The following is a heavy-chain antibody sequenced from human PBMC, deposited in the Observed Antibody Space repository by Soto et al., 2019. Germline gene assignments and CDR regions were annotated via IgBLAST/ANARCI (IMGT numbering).Heavy chain of an antibody. CDR2: ISAYNGNT. CDR1: GGTFSSYA. D-gene: IGHD6-6*01. V-gene: IGHV1-18*01. J-gene: IGHJ6*02. Sequence: GASVKVSCKASGGTFSSYAISWVRQAPGQGLEWMGWISAYNGNTNYAQKLQGRVTMTTDTSTSTAYMELRSLRSDDTAVYYCARDLVVAARPGYYYYGMDVWGQGTTVTVSS. CDR3: ARDLVVAARPGYYYYGMDV.